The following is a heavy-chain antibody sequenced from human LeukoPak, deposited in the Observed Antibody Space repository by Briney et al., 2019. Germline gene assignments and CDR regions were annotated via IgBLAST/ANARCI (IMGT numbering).Heavy chain of an antibody. CDR2: INHSGST. D-gene: IGHD3-22*01. CDR1: GGSFSSYY. CDR3: AKSNGYGLIDI. J-gene: IGHJ3*02. V-gene: IGHV4-34*01. Sequence: PSETLSLTCAVYGGSFSSYYWSWIRQPPGKGLEWIGEINHSGSTNYNPSLKSGVTLSVDTSRNQFSLKLNSVTAADTAGYYCAKSNGYGLIDIWGQGTMVPVSS.